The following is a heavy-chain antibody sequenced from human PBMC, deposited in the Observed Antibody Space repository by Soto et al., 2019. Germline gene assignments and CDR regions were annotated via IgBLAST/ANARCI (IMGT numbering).Heavy chain of an antibody. D-gene: IGHD2-2*03. CDR3: AKEMDIVVVPAGYNWFDP. J-gene: IGHJ5*02. CDR2: ISGSGGST. Sequence: GSLRLSCAASGFTFSDYYMSWIRQAPGKGLEWVSAISGSGGSTYYADSVKGRFTISRDNSKNTLYLQMNSLRAEDTAVYYCAKEMDIVVVPAGYNWFDPWGQGTLVTVSS. CDR1: GFTFSDYY. V-gene: IGHV3-23*01.